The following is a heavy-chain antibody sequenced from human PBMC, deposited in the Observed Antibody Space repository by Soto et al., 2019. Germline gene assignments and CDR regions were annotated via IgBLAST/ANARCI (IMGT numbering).Heavy chain of an antibody. CDR1: GGSISSSSYY. CDR3: ARPLSSTGRIDY. D-gene: IGHD2-2*01. Sequence: SETLSLTCTVSGGSISSSSYYWGWIRQPPGKGLEWIGSIYYSGSTYYNPSLKSRVTISVDTSKNQFSLKRSSVTAADTAVYYCARPLSSTGRIDYWGQGTLVTVSS. CDR2: IYYSGST. J-gene: IGHJ4*02. V-gene: IGHV4-39*01.